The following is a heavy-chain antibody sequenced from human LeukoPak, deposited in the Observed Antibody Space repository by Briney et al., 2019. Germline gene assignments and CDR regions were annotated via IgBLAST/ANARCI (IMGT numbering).Heavy chain of an antibody. J-gene: IGHJ4*02. CDR2: TYYRSKWSH. CDR3: AGTHSYFDC. CDR1: GDSVSSNSAS. V-gene: IGHV6-1*01. Sequence: SQTLSLTCAISGDSVSSNSASWNWLRQSPSRGLEWLGRTYYRSKWSHDYALSVKSRITINPDTSKNQFSLQLNSVTPEDTGVYYCAGTHSYFDCWGQGTLVTVSS.